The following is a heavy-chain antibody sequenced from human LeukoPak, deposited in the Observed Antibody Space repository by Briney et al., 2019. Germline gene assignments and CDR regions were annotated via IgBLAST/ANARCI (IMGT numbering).Heavy chain of an antibody. CDR2: IYYSGST. V-gene: IGHV4-39*01. Sequence: SETLSLTCTVSGGSISSSSYYWGWIRQPPGKGLEWIGSIYYSGSTYYNPSLKSRVTISVDTSKNQSSLKLSSVTAADTAVYYCASTARQWLVPSDYWGQGTLVTVSS. CDR3: ASTARQWLVPSDY. CDR1: GGSISSSSYY. D-gene: IGHD6-19*01. J-gene: IGHJ4*02.